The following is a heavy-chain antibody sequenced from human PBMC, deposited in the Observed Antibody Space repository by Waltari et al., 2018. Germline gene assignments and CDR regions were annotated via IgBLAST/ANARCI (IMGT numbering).Heavy chain of an antibody. Sequence: EVQLLESGGGLVQPGGSLRLSCAASGFTFSSYAMSWVRQAPGQGLEWVSAISGSGGYTHYRDPVKGPFTISRDNSKNTLYLQMNSLRAEDTAVYYCAKSAMVDGYNAYSYGMDVWGQGTTVTV. CDR1: GFTFSSYA. D-gene: IGHD5-12*01. V-gene: IGHV3-23*01. CDR2: ISGSGGYT. CDR3: AKSAMVDGYNAYSYGMDV. J-gene: IGHJ6*02.